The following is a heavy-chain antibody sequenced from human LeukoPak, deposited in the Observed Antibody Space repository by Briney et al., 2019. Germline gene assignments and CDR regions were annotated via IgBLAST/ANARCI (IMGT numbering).Heavy chain of an antibody. CDR1: GGTFSSYA. CDR2: ISAYNGNT. Sequence: ASVKVSCKASGGTFSSYAISWVRQAPGQGLEWMGWISAYNGNTNYAQKLQGRVTLTTDTSTSTAYMELRSLRSDDTAVYYCARSGSGRYYYMDVWGKGTTVTVSS. D-gene: IGHD3-10*01. J-gene: IGHJ6*03. V-gene: IGHV1-18*01. CDR3: ARSGSGRYYYMDV.